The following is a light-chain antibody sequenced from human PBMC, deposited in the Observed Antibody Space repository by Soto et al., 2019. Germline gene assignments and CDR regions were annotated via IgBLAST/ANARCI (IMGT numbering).Light chain of an antibody. J-gene: IGKJ1*01. CDR1: QSVLYSSNNKNY. CDR2: WAS. CDR3: HQYYSSPHT. V-gene: IGKV4-1*01. Sequence: DIVMTQSPDSLAVSLGEKATINCKSSQSVLYSSNNKNYLAWYQHKPGQPPKLLIYWASARESGVPDRFSGSGSGTDFTLTISSLQAEDVAVYYCHQYYSSPHTFGQGTKVEIK.